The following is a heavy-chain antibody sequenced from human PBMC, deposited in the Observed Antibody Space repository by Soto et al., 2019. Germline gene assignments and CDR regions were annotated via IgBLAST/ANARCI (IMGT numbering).Heavy chain of an antibody. Sequence: GASVKVSCKASGYTFTSYGISWVRQAPGQGLEWMGWISAYNGNTNYAQKLQGRVTMTTDTSTSTAYMELRSLRSDDTAVYYCARGSRYCSSTSCYVSFFDYWGQGTLVTVS. CDR2: ISAYNGNT. CDR3: ARGSRYCSSTSCYVSFFDY. J-gene: IGHJ4*02. D-gene: IGHD2-2*01. CDR1: GYTFTSYG. V-gene: IGHV1-18*01.